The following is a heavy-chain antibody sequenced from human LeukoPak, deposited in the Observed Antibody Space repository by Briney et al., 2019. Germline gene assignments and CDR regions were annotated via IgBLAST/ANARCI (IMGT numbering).Heavy chain of an antibody. J-gene: IGHJ4*02. Sequence: ASVKVSCKVSGYTLTELSMHWVRQAPGKGLEWMGGFDPEDGETIYAQKFQGRVTMTEDTSTDTAYMELSSLRSEDTAVYYCAREVVPAAKKHYDFWRAEGFFDYWGQGTLVTVSS. V-gene: IGHV1-24*01. CDR2: FDPEDGET. CDR1: GYTLTELS. D-gene: IGHD2-2*01. CDR3: AREVVPAAKKHYDFWRAEGFFDY.